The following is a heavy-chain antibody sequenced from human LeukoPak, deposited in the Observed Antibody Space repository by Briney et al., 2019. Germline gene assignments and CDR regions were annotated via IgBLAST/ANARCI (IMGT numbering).Heavy chain of an antibody. CDR1: GFTFSSYA. J-gene: IGHJ4*02. Sequence: GGSLRLSCAASGFTFSSYAMSWVRQAPGKGLEWVSAISGSGGSTYYADSVKGRFTISRDNAKNSLYLQMNSLRAEDTAVYYCARNPDYDFWSGPYPPDYWGQGTLVTVSS. V-gene: IGHV3-23*01. D-gene: IGHD3-3*01. CDR2: ISGSGGST. CDR3: ARNPDYDFWSGPYPPDY.